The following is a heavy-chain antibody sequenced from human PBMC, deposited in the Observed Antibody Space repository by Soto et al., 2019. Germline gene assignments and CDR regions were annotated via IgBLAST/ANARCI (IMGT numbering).Heavy chain of an antibody. CDR2: ISSNGVGT. V-gene: IGHV3-64*01. CDR3: ARRARPDFYYMDV. CDR1: GVTLSSYA. J-gene: IGHJ6*03. Sequence: GGSLRLSCAASGVTLSSYAMDWVRQAPGKGLEYVSGISSNGVGTYYANSVQGRFTISRDNSKNTVYLQMGSLRPEDMAVYYCARRARPDFYYMDVWGKGTTVTVSS. D-gene: IGHD6-6*01.